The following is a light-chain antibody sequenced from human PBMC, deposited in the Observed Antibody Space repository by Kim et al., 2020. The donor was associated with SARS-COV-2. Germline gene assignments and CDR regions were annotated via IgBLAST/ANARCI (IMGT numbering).Light chain of an antibody. Sequence: QSALTQPASVSGSPGQSITISCTGTSSDVGTYNLISWYQHHPGRAPKLVIYEVSKRPSGVSNRFSGSKSGNTASLTISGLQAEDEVDYYCCSYERSRGYVFGTGTKV. CDR3: CSYERSRGYV. V-gene: IGLV2-23*02. CDR1: SSDVGTYNL. J-gene: IGLJ1*01. CDR2: EVS.